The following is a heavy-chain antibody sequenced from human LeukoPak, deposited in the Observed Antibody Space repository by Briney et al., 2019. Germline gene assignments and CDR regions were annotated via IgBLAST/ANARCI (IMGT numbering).Heavy chain of an antibody. CDR1: GFTFSSYN. J-gene: IGHJ4*02. D-gene: IGHD3-10*01. Sequence: GSLRLSCAASGFTFSSYNMNWVRQPPGKGLEWIGEINHSGSTNYNPSLKSRVTISVDTSKNQFSLKLSSVTAADTAVYYCARLCGSGSYYLFDYWGQGTLVTVSS. CDR3: ARLCGSGSYYLFDY. V-gene: IGHV4-34*01. CDR2: INHSGST.